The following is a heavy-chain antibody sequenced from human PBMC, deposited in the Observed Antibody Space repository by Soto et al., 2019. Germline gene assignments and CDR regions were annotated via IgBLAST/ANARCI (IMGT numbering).Heavy chain of an antibody. J-gene: IGHJ4*02. V-gene: IGHV4-39*01. CDR3: ARHLGTVTAVAFDV. CDR2: ISYRGTT. CDR1: GTAIGSSTYY. D-gene: IGHD4-4*01. Sequence: QLQVQESGPGLVKPSETLSLRCTVTGTAIGSSTYYWGWVRQPPGKSTEWIGSISYRGTTYYNPSLKGRVTLSSDTAKKQFSLPLSSVSASETAVFYSARHLGTVTAVAFDVWGQGNVVSVPS.